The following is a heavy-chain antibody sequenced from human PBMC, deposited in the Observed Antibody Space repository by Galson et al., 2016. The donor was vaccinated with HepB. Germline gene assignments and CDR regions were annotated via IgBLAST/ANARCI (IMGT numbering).Heavy chain of an antibody. J-gene: IGHJ4*03. Sequence: SGYTFTSYGIHWVRQAPGQSLEWMGWINAGTGNTRYSQKLQARVTITRDTSANTAYMELTSLKSEDTAVYYCARSTVSSGTLYFDYWGQGTRVTVSS. CDR3: ARSTVSSGTLYFDY. V-gene: IGHV1-3*01. CDR1: GYTFTSYG. D-gene: IGHD6-13*01. CDR2: INAGTGNT.